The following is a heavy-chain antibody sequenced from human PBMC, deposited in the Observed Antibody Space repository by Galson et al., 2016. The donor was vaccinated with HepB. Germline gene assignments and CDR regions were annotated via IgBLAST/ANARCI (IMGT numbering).Heavy chain of an antibody. J-gene: IGHJ6*04. CDR1: GFTFSIHD. Sequence: SLRLSCAASGFTFSIHDMHWVRQVTGKGLEWVSAIETAGDTYYPDHVKGRLTISRENAKNSLYLQMTDLRAGDTAVYYCARGKSLLTMPWNYGLDVWGKGTAVTVSS. D-gene: IGHD1-1*01. CDR3: ARGKSLLTMPWNYGLDV. CDR2: IETAGDT. V-gene: IGHV3-13*01.